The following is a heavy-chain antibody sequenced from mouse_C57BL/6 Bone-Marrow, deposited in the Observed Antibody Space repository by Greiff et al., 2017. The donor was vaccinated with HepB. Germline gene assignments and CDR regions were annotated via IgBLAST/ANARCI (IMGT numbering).Heavy chain of an antibody. CDR2: IHPNSGST. J-gene: IGHJ1*03. Sequence: QVQLQQPGAELVKPGASVKLSCKASGYTFTSYWMHWVKQRPGQGLEWIGMIHPNSGSTNYNEKFKGKATLTVDKSSSTAYMQLSGLTSEDSAVYYCAREGDYDYGSSYGGYWYLDVWGTGTTVTVSS. V-gene: IGHV1-64*01. CDR3: AREGDYDYGSSYGGYWYLDV. D-gene: IGHD1-1*01. CDR1: GYTFTSYW.